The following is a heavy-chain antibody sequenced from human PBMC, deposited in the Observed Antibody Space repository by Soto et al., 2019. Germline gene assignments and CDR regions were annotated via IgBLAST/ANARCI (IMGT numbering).Heavy chain of an antibody. D-gene: IGHD6-13*01. CDR3: AKGDSSSWYWFDY. J-gene: IGHJ4*02. CDR2: ISGSGGST. Sequence: GGSLRLSCAASGFTFSSYAMSWVRQAPGKGLEWVSAISGSGGSTYYADSVKGWFTISRDNSKNTLYLQMNSLRAEDTAVYYCAKGDSSSWYWFDYWGQGTLVTVSS. CDR1: GFTFSSYA. V-gene: IGHV3-23*01.